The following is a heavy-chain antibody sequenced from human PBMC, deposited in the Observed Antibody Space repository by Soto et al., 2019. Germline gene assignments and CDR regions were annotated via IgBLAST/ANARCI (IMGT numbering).Heavy chain of an antibody. V-gene: IGHV4-30-4*01. CDR1: GGSISSGDYY. CDR3: ARESAPTWFDP. CDR2: IYYSGST. J-gene: IGHJ5*02. Sequence: LSLTCTVSGGSISSGDYYWSWIRQPPGKGLEWIGYIYYSGSTYYNPSLKSRVTISVDTSKNQFSLKLSSVTAADTAVYYCARESAPTWFDPWGQGTLVTVSS.